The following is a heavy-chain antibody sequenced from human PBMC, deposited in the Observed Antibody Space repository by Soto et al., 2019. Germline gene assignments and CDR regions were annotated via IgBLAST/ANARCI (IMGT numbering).Heavy chain of an antibody. Sequence: PSETLSLTCTVSGGSISSSSYYWGWIRQPPGKGLEWIGSIYYSGSTYYNPSLKSRVTISVDTSKNQFSLKLSSVTAADTAVYYCARPSTGYSSGLYYYYGMDVWGQGTTVTVSS. V-gene: IGHV4-39*01. CDR3: ARPSTGYSSGLYYYYGMDV. CDR1: GGSISSSSYY. D-gene: IGHD6-19*01. CDR2: IYYSGST. J-gene: IGHJ6*02.